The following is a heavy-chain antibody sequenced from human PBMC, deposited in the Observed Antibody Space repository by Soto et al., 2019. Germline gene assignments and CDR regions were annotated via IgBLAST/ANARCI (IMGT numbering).Heavy chain of an antibody. V-gene: IGHV1-8*01. CDR1: GYTFTSYD. J-gene: IGHJ4*02. D-gene: IGHD6-19*01. Sequence: QVQLVQSGAEVKKPGASVKVSCKASGYTFTSYDINWVRQATGQGLEWMGWMNPNSGNTGYAQKFQGRVTMXRXXSRSTAYMELGSLRSEDTAVYYCARERGASSPFDYWGQGTLVTVSS. CDR2: MNPNSGNT. CDR3: ARERGASSPFDY.